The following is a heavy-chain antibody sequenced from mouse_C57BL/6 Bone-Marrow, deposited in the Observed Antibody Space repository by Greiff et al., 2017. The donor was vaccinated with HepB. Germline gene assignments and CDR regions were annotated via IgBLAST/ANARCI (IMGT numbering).Heavy chain of an antibody. CDR3: ARAYYSNYGAMDY. Sequence: EVKLVESGGGLVQPGGSLKLSCAASGFTFSDYYMYWVRQTPEKRLEWVAYISNGGGSTYYPDTVKGRFTISRDNAKNTLYLHMSRLKSEDTAMYYCARAYYSNYGAMDYWGQGTSVTVSS. CDR2: ISNGGGST. J-gene: IGHJ4*01. CDR1: GFTFSDYY. V-gene: IGHV5-12*01. D-gene: IGHD2-5*01.